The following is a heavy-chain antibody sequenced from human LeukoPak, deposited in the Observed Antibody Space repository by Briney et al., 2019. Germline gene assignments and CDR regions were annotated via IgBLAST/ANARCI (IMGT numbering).Heavy chain of an antibody. CDR1: GFTFSDYA. CDR3: AKEIGGTGNCDY. Sequence: GGSLRLSCAASGFTFSDYAMNWVRQAPGKGLEWVSAISGSGDSTYYADTLKGRLTISRDNSKNMLFLQMNSLRAEDTAVYYCAKEIGGTGNCDYWGQGTLVTVSS. D-gene: IGHD1-1*01. J-gene: IGHJ4*02. V-gene: IGHV3-23*01. CDR2: ISGSGDST.